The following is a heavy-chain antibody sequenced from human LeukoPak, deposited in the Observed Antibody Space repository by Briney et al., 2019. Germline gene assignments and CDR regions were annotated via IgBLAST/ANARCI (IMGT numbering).Heavy chain of an antibody. CDR2: ISSTSSTI. CDR3: ARSRGNDY. J-gene: IGHJ4*02. Sequence: GGSLRLSCAASGFTFTTYTMNWVREAPGKGLEWISYISSTSSTIEYADSVKGRFTISRDNAKNSLYLQMNSLRDEDTAVYYCARSRGNDYWGQGTLVTVSS. V-gene: IGHV3-48*02. CDR1: GFTFTTYT.